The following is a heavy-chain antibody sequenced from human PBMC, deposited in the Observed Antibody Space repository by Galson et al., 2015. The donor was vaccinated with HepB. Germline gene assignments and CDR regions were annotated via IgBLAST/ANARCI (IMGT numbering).Heavy chain of an antibody. CDR3: ARSPRSGRHYVTYGPPHFDS. D-gene: IGHD3-10*02. CDR1: GGSISSYY. V-gene: IGHV4-59*01. J-gene: IGHJ4*02. CDR2: IYYTGST. Sequence: ETLSLTCTVSGGSISSYYWSWIRQPPGKGLEWIGYIYYTGSTNYSPSLKRRVPISLDTPKDQFSLELTSMTAADTAVYYCARSPRSGRHYVTYGPPHFDSWGQGTLVTVSS.